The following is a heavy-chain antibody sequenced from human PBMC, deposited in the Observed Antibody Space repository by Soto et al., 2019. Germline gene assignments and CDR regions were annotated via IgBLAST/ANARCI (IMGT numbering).Heavy chain of an antibody. V-gene: IGHV4-59*08. CDR1: GGSISSHY. Sequence: SETLSLPCTVSGGSISSHYWSWIRQPPGKGLEWIGYIYYTGSTNYNPSLKSRVTISVDTSKNQFSLKLSSVTAADTAVYYCASTVTTSTFGYWGQGTLVTVSS. CDR3: ASTVTTSTFGY. J-gene: IGHJ4*02. CDR2: IYYTGST. D-gene: IGHD4-17*01.